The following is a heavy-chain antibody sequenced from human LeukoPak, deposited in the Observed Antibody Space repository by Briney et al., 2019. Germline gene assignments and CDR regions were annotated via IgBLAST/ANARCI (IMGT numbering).Heavy chain of an antibody. CDR3: AEGGISAVGDFDY. Sequence: PGGSLRLSCAASGFTFSSYGMHWVRQAPGKGLEWVAVISYDGGNKYYPDSVKGRFTISRDNSKNTLYLQMNSLRAEDTAVYYCAEGGISAVGDFDYWGQGTLVTVSS. D-gene: IGHD6-13*01. CDR2: ISYDGGNK. J-gene: IGHJ4*02. CDR1: GFTFSSYG. V-gene: IGHV3-30*03.